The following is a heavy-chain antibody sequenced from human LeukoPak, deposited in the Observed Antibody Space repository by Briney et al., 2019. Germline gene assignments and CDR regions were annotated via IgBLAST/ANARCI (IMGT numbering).Heavy chain of an antibody. D-gene: IGHD3-16*01. J-gene: IGHJ1*01. CDR2: IYYSGNT. V-gene: IGHV4-39*01. CDR1: GGSISSTRYY. Sequence: SETLSLTCTVSGGSISSTRYYWGWIRQPPGKGLEWIGSIYYSGNTYYNPSLKSRVTMSVDRSKNQFSLKLSSVTSADTAVYYCGGAGVGGAPPRPGYSQHGGKGPLVIVSS. CDR3: GGAGVGGAPPRPGYSQH.